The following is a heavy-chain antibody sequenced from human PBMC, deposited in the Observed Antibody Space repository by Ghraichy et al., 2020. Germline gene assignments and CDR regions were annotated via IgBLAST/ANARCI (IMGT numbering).Heavy chain of an antibody. CDR3: ARYGVGDAGKDVY. J-gene: IGHJ4*02. D-gene: IGHD3-3*01. Sequence: GGSLRLSCAASGFTLSDHYMAWVRQGPGKGLEWVGRTRNKANSYTTAYAASVKGRFTFSRDDSQNSLFLQMNSLKTEDTDVYYCARYGVGDAGKDVYWGQGTLVTVSS. CDR2: TRNKANSYTT. V-gene: IGHV3-72*01. CDR1: GFTLSDHY.